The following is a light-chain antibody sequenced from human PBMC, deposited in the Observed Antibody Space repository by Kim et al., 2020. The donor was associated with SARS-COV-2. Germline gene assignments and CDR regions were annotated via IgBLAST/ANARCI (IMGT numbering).Light chain of an antibody. CDR3: DSHTGTNRV. V-gene: IGLV2-14*03. CDR1: SGDFDDHAS. CDR2: DVS. Sequence: QSALSQPASVSGSPGQTITISCTGTSGDFDDHASVSWYKQHPGRVPKLIIYDVSRRPAGVPDRFSGSKLDHTASRTSSGLQREDEATYYCDSHTGTNRVFGVGSQLTVL. J-gene: IGLJ3*02.